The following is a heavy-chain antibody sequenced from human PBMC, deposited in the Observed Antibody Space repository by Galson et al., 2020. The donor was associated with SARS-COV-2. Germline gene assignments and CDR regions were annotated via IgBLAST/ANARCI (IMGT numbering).Heavy chain of an antibody. CDR3: ARDTPDDYAAGGFDY. CDR1: GFTFSSYA. Sequence: GESLKISCAASGFTFSSYAMHWVRQAPGKGLEWVAVISYDGSNKYYADSVKGRFTISRDNSKNTLYLQMNSLRAEDTAVYYCARDTPDDYAAGGFDYWGQGTLVTVSS. CDR2: ISYDGSNK. D-gene: IGHD4-17*01. V-gene: IGHV3-30*04. J-gene: IGHJ4*02.